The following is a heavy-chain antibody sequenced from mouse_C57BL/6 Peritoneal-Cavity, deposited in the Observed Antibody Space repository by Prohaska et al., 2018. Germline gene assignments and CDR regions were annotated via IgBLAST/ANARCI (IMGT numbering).Heavy chain of an antibody. Sequence: QVQLQQPGAELVRPGSSVKLSCKASGYTFTSYWLHWVTQRPIQGLEWIGNIDPADSETHYNQKFKDNATLTVEKSSRTAYMQLSSLTSEDSAVYYCARGPITTVVEDVWGTGTTVTVSS. V-gene: IGHV1-52*01. D-gene: IGHD1-1*01. CDR2: IDPADSET. CDR1: GYTFTSYW. J-gene: IGHJ1*03. CDR3: ARGPITTVVEDV.